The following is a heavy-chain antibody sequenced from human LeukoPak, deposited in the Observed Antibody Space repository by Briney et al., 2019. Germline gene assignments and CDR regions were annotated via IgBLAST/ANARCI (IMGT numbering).Heavy chain of an antibody. CDR1: GGSISSYY. CDR2: IYYSGST. Sequence: SETLSLTCTVSGGSISSYYWSWIRQPPGKGLEWIGYIYYSGSTNYKPSLKSRVSISVDTSKNQFSLKLTSVTAAETAVYYCARDRIGSGYHGGDAFDIWGQGAMVTVSS. CDR3: ARDRIGSGYHGGDAFDI. D-gene: IGHD5-12*01. V-gene: IGHV4-59*01. J-gene: IGHJ3*02.